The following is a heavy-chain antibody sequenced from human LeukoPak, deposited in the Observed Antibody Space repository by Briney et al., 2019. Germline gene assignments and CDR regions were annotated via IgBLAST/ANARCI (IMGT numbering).Heavy chain of an antibody. D-gene: IGHD6-19*01. CDR1: GFTFDGYD. Sequence: GGSLRLSCAASGFTFDGYDMSWVRQAPGKGLEWVSGINWNGGSTGYADSVKGRFTISRDNARNSLYLQMNSLRAEDTALYYCARIAMAGIGDGFDIWGQGTMVTVSS. J-gene: IGHJ3*02. CDR2: INWNGGST. CDR3: ARIAMAGIGDGFDI. V-gene: IGHV3-20*04.